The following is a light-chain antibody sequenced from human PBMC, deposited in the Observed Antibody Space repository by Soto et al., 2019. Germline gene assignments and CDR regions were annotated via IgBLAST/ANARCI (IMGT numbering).Light chain of an antibody. CDR2: NVS. CDR3: SSYTSISTVV. Sequence: QSVLTQPASVSGSPGQSITISCTGTSSDVGGYNYVSWYQQHPDKAPKLVIYNVSNRPSGVSDRFSGSKSGNTAYLIISGLQAEDEADYYCSSYTSISTVVFGGGTKLTVL. V-gene: IGLV2-14*01. J-gene: IGLJ2*01. CDR1: SSDVGGYNY.